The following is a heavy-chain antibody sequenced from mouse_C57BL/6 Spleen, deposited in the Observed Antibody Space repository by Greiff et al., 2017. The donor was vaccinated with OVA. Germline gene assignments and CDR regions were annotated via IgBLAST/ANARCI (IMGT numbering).Heavy chain of an antibody. CDR1: GYTFTSYW. CDR3: ARSGGGTGAMDY. V-gene: IGHV1-69*01. Sequence: VQLQQPGAELVMPGASVKLSCKASGYTFTSYWMHWVKQRPGQGLEWIGEIDPSDSYTNYNQKFKDKATLTVDKSSSTAYMQLSSLTSEDSAVYYCARSGGGTGAMDYWGQGTSVTVSS. CDR2: IDPSDSYT. J-gene: IGHJ4*01. D-gene: IGHD4-1*01.